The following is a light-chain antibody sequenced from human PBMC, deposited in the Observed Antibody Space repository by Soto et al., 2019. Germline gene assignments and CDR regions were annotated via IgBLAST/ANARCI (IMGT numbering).Light chain of an antibody. Sequence: QSALTQPHSGSGTPGQRVTISCSGSSSNIGTSSVHWFQQLPGTAPKLLISTTNQRPSGVPERFSGPKSGTSASLAISGLQSEDEADYYCAAWDDSLNGHVFGTGTKVTVL. J-gene: IGLJ1*01. CDR1: SSNIGTSS. CDR3: AAWDDSLNGHV. V-gene: IGLV1-44*01. CDR2: TTN.